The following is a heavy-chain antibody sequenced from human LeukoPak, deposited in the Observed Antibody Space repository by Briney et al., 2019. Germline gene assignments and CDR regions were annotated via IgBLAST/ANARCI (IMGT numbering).Heavy chain of an antibody. J-gene: IGHJ3*01. V-gene: IGHV1-46*01. CDR3: ARSGVRGASSPDAFDV. D-gene: IGHD3-10*02. CDR1: GYIFTTYC. CDR2: INPHGGST. Sequence: ASVKVSCKASGYIFTTYCMHWVRQAPGQGLEWVGIINPHGGSTSNAQKFQGRVTMTRDTSTSTVYMELSRLRFEDTAVYYCARSGVRGASSPDAFDVWGQGTLVTVSS.